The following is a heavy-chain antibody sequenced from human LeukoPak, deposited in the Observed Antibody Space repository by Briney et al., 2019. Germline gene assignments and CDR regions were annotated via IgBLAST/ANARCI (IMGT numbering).Heavy chain of an antibody. D-gene: IGHD3-3*01. CDR3: TKGSVLTIFGVAWHAFDI. CDR1: GFTFSSYT. CDR2: SSTSSTI. Sequence: GGSLRLSCAASGFTFSSYTMNWVRQAPGKGLEWVSYSSTSSTIYYADSVKGRFTISRDNAKDSLYLQMNSLRVEDTAIYYCTKGSVLTIFGVAWHAFDIWGQGTMVTVS. V-gene: IGHV3-48*04. J-gene: IGHJ3*02.